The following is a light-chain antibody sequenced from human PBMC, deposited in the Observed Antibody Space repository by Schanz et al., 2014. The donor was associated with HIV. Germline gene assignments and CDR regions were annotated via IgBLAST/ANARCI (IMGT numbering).Light chain of an antibody. CDR1: SSDVGGYNY. J-gene: IGLJ2*01. CDR2: DVS. CDR3: CSYAGSNVV. Sequence: QSALTQPASVSGSPGQSITISCTGTSSDVGGYNYVSWYQQHPGKAPKLMIYDVSSRPSGVSNRFSASKSGNTASLTISGLQTEDEADYYCCSYAGSNVVFGGGTKLTVL. V-gene: IGLV2-14*01.